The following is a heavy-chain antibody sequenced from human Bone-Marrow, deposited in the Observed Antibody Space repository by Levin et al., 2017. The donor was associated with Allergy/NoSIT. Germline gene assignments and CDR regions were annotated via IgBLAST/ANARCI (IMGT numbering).Heavy chain of an antibody. CDR2: ISSSSSTI. J-gene: IGHJ4*02. V-gene: IGHV3-48*02. D-gene: IGHD3-3*01. Sequence: GESLKISCAASGFTFSSYSMNWVRQAPGKGLEWVSYISSSSSTIYYADSVKGRFTISRDNAKNSLYLQMNSLRDEDTAVYYCARGNYDFYPHLLSFDYWGQGTLVTVSS. CDR1: GFTFSSYS. CDR3: ARGNYDFYPHLLSFDY.